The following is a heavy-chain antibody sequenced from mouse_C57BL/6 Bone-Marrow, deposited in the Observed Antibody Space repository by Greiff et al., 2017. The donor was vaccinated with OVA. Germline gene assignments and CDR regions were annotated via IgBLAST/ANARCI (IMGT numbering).Heavy chain of an antibody. V-gene: IGHV5-4*03. CDR2: ISDGGSYT. Sequence: DVKLVESGGGLVKPGGSLKLSCAASGFTFSSYAMSWVRQTPEKRLEWVATISDGGSYTYYPDKVKGRFTISRDNAKNNLYLQVSHLKSEDTAMYYCARRYYFDYWGQGTTLTVSS. J-gene: IGHJ2*01. CDR3: ARRYYFDY. CDR1: GFTFSSYA.